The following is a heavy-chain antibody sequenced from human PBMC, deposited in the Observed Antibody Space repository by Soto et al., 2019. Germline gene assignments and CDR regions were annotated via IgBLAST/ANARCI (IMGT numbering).Heavy chain of an antibody. CDR1: GYTFTRFG. Sequence: QVQLVQSGAEVKKPGASVKVSCKASGYTFTRFGISWVRQAPGQGLEWMGWISAYNGNTNYAENLQGRVTMTTDTSTSTAYMELSSLRSDDTAVYYCAIDHRGGTEAVDIWGQGTMVTVSS. CDR2: ISAYNGNT. CDR3: AIDHRGGTEAVDI. V-gene: IGHV1-18*01. D-gene: IGHD2-15*01. J-gene: IGHJ3*02.